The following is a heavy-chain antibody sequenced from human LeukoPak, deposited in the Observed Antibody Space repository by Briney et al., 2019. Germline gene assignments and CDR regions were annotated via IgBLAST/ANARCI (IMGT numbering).Heavy chain of an antibody. D-gene: IGHD1-26*01. CDR2: INPNSGGT. V-gene: IGHV1-2*02. Sequence: ASVKVSCKASGGTFSSYAISWVRQAPGQGLEWMGWINPNSGGTNYAQKFQGRVTMTRDTSISTAYMELSRLRSDDTAMYYCARARKVGATYPDYWGQGTLVTVSS. CDR1: GGTFSSYA. CDR3: ARARKVGATYPDY. J-gene: IGHJ4*02.